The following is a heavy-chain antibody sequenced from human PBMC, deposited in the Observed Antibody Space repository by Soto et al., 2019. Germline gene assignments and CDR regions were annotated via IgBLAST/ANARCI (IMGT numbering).Heavy chain of an antibody. V-gene: IGHV3-21*01. Sequence: GGSLRLSCAASGFTFSSYSMNWVRQAPGKGLEWVSSISSSSSYIYYADSVKGRFTISRDNAKNSLYLQMNSLRAEDTAVYYCEGYPHYYYYMDVWGKGTTVTVSS. J-gene: IGHJ6*03. CDR3: EGYPHYYYYMDV. CDR2: ISSSSSYI. D-gene: IGHD5-12*01. CDR1: GFTFSSYS.